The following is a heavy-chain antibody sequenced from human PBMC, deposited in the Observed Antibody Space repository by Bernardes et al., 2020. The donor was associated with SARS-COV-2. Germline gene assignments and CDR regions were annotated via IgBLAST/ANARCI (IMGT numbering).Heavy chain of an antibody. V-gene: IGHV4-59*01. J-gene: IGHJ4*02. D-gene: IGHD3-10*01. CDR2: IYYSGST. CDR3: ARATREYYFDY. CDR1: GGSIRSSY. Sequence: SYTLTRTCTVSGGSIRSSYWSWIRQPPGQGLEWIGYIYYSGSTNYNPSLKSRVTISVDTSKNQFSLKLSSVTAADTAVYYCARATREYYFDYWGQGTLVTVSS.